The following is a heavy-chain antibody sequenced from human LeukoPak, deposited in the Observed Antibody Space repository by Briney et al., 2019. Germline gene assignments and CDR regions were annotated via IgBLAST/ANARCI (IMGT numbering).Heavy chain of an antibody. CDR3: ARDVYRIFDY. CDR2: ISGTGSDT. J-gene: IGHJ4*02. Sequence: PGGSLRLSCAASGFTFSSYSMNWVRQAPGKGPEWVSSISGTGSDTYYTDSLKGRFTVSRDNAKNSLYLQMNSLRAEDTAVYYCARDVYRIFDYWGLGTLVTVSS. V-gene: IGHV3-21*01. D-gene: IGHD1-14*01. CDR1: GFTFSSYS.